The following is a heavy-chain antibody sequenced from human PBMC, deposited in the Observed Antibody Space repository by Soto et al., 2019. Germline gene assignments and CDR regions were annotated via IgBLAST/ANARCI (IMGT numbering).Heavy chain of an antibody. CDR2: IIPIFGTA. D-gene: IGHD2-15*01. Sequence: GXSVKVSCKAAGGTFISYAISWVRQAPGQGLEWMGGIIPIFGTANYAQKFQGRVTITADESTSTAYMELSSLRSEDTAVYYCARGDIVVVVAIIYGMDVWGQGTTVTVSS. CDR3: ARGDIVVVVAIIYGMDV. CDR1: GGTFISYA. J-gene: IGHJ6*02. V-gene: IGHV1-69*13.